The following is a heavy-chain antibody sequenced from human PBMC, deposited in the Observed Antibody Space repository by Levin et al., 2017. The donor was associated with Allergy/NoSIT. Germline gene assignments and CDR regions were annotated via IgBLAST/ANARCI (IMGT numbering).Heavy chain of an antibody. CDR3: ARLVLVSATMGGAYYYYYYMDV. CDR2: IKQDGSEK. Sequence: ETLSLTCAASGFTFSSYWMSWVRQAPGKGLEWVANIKQDGSEKYYVDSVKGRFTISRDNAKNSLYLQMSSLRAEDTAVYYCARLVLVSATMGGAYYYYYYMDVWGKGTTVTVSS. CDR1: GFTFSSYW. D-gene: IGHD2-2*01. J-gene: IGHJ6*03. V-gene: IGHV3-7*01.